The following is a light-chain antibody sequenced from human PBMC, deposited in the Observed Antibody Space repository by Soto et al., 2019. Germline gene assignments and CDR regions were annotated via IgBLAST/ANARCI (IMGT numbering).Light chain of an antibody. CDR3: QSYDTSLSGFWV. J-gene: IGLJ3*02. CDR1: SSNIGAGYD. V-gene: IGLV1-40*01. CDR2: GNS. Sequence: QSALTQPPSVSGAPGQRVTISCTGSSSNIGAGYDVHWYQQLPGTAPKLLIYGNSKRPSGVPDRFSGSKSDTSASLAIAGLQAEDEADYYCQSYDTSLSGFWVFGGGTKVTVL.